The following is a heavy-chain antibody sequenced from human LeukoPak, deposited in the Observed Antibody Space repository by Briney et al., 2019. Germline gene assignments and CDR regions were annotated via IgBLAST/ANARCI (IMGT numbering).Heavy chain of an antibody. CDR1: GGSISSYY. CDR2: THYSGST. Sequence: SETLSLTCAVSGGSISSYYWSWIRQPPGKGLEWIGYTHYSGSTDYNPSLKTRVTISVDTSKNQFSLKLSSVTAADTAVYYCARGAAGTVPFDFWGQGTLVTVSS. V-gene: IGHV4-59*08. J-gene: IGHJ4*02. CDR3: ARGAAGTVPFDF. D-gene: IGHD6-13*01.